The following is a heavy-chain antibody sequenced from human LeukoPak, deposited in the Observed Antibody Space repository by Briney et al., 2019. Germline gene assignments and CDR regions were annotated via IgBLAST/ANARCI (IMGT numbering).Heavy chain of an antibody. CDR2: IIPILGIA. V-gene: IGHV1-69*04. CDR3: ARDSGGSSYGYYYYYGMDV. Sequence: ASVKVSCKASGGTFSSYAISWVRQAPGQGLEWMGRIIPILGIANYAQKFQGRVTITADKSTSTAYMELSSLRSEDTAVYYCARDSGGSSYGYYYYYGMDVWGQGTTVTVSS. CDR1: GGTFSSYA. D-gene: IGHD2-15*01. J-gene: IGHJ6*02.